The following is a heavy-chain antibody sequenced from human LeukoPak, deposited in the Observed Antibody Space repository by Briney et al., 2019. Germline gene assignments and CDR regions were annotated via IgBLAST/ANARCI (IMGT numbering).Heavy chain of an antibody. CDR1: GFTFSSYS. D-gene: IGHD6-19*01. Sequence: GGSLRLSCAASGFTFSSYSMTWVRQAPGKGLEWVSSISSSSSYIYYADSVKGRFTISRDNAKNSLYLQMNSLRAEDTAVYYCARGMAVADSNDYWGQGTLVTVSS. CDR2: ISSSSSYI. CDR3: ARGMAVADSNDY. V-gene: IGHV3-21*01. J-gene: IGHJ4*02.